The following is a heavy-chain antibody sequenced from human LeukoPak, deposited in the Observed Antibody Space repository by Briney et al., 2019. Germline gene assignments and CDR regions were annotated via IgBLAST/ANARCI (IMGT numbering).Heavy chain of an antibody. Sequence: GGSLRLSCAASGFTFRIYSMNWVRQAPGKGLEWVSSISSSSSSIYNADSVKGRFTISRDNAKNSLYLQMNSLRAEDTAVYYCARVFGDYAVDYWGQGTLVTVSS. CDR1: GFTFRIYS. D-gene: IGHD3-16*01. CDR2: ISSSSSSI. J-gene: IGHJ4*02. V-gene: IGHV3-21*01. CDR3: ARVFGDYAVDY.